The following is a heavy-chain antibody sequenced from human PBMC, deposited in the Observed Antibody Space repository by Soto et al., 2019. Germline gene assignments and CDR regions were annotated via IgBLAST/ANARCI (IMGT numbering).Heavy chain of an antibody. D-gene: IGHD1-26*01. V-gene: IGHV4-4*02. Sequence: PSEPLSLTCAVSGGSISSSNWWSRVRQPPGKGLEWIGEIYHSGSTNYNPPLKSRVTISVDKSKNQFSLKLSSVTAADTAVYYCARVSGSYYYGMDVWGQGTTVTVSS. CDR2: IYHSGST. J-gene: IGHJ6*02. CDR1: GGSISSSNW. CDR3: ARVSGSYYYGMDV.